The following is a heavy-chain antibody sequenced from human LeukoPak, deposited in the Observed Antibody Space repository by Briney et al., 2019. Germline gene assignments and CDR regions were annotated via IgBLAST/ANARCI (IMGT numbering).Heavy chain of an antibody. D-gene: IGHD1-26*01. CDR1: GFTVSSNY. CDR3: ARGEVYFDS. Sequence: PGGSLRLSCAASGFTVSSNYMTWVRQTPGKGLEWVSVIYSGGTTYYADSVKGRFTISTHNSKNTLYLQMNSLRAGDTAVYYCARGEVYFDSWGQGTLVTVSS. CDR2: IYSGGTT. V-gene: IGHV3-53*04. J-gene: IGHJ4*02.